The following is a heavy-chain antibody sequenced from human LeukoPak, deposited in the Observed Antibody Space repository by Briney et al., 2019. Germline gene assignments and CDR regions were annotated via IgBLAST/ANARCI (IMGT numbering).Heavy chain of an antibody. D-gene: IGHD3-22*01. V-gene: IGHV3-30*02. CDR3: ARGFPPRRNYDSSGYYSYYFDH. CDR1: GFTFDCCG. CDR2: IRNVGNDK. J-gene: IGHJ4*02. Sequence: GGSLTLSCAASGFTFDCCGMHWVRQAPGKGLEWVAFIRNVGNDKYYADSVKGRFFISRDNSKNTLSLQMNSLRVEDTAVYYCARGFPPRRNYDSSGYYSYYFDHWGQGTLVTVSS.